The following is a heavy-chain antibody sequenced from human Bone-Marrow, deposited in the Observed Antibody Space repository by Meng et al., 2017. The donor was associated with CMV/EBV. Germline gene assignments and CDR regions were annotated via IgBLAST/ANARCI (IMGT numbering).Heavy chain of an antibody. J-gene: IGHJ4*02. CDR2: IYYSGST. V-gene: IGHV4-39*07. Sequence: GSLRLSCTVSGGSISSSSYYWGWIRQPPGKGLEWIGSIYYSGSTYYNPSLKSRVTISVDTSKNQFSLKLSSVTAADTAVYYCAGSGGSWGQGTLVTVSS. CDR3: AGSGGS. D-gene: IGHD2-15*01. CDR1: GGSISSSSYY.